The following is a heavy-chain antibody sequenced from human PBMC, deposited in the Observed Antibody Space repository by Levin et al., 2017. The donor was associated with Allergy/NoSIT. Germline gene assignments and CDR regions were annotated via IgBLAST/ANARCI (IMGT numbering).Heavy chain of an antibody. CDR2: MNPNSGNT. V-gene: IGHV1-8*01. J-gene: IGHJ3*02. Sequence: ASVKVSCKASGYTFTSYDINWVRQATGQGLEWMGWMNPNSGNTGYAQKFQGRVTMTRNTSISTAYMELSSLRSEDTAVYYCAKSIAAAGTKAFDIWGQGTMVTVSS. CDR1: GYTFTSYD. D-gene: IGHD6-13*01. CDR3: AKSIAAAGTKAFDI.